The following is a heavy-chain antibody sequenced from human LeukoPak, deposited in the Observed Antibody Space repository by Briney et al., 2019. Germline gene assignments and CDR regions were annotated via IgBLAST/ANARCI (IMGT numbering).Heavy chain of an antibody. Sequence: ASVTVSCKASGYTFTNYAISWVRQAPGQGLEWMGWISTYNGHTNYAQNLQGRVTMTTDTSTSTAYMDLRSLRSDDTAVYYCARVGYFDWLYDYWGQGTLVTVSS. CDR2: ISTYNGHT. V-gene: IGHV1-18*01. CDR1: GYTFTNYA. D-gene: IGHD3-9*01. CDR3: ARVGYFDWLYDY. J-gene: IGHJ4*02.